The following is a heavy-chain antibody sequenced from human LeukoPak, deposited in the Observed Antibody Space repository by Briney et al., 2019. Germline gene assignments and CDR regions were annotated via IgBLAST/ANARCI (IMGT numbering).Heavy chain of an antibody. CDR1: GGSFSGYY. D-gene: IGHD3-16*01. J-gene: IGHJ4*02. Sequence: ASETLSLTCAVYGGSFSGYYWSWIRQPPGKGLEWIGEINHSGSTNYNPSLKSRVTISVDTSKNQFSLKLSSVTAADTAVYYCARGRSNYVWGSYARFDYWGQGTLVTVSS. CDR3: ARGRSNYVWGSYARFDY. CDR2: INHSGST. V-gene: IGHV4-34*01.